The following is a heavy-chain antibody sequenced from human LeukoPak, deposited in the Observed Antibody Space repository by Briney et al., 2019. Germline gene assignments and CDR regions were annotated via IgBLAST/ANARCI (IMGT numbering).Heavy chain of an antibody. CDR2: INHSGST. CDR1: GFTVSSNY. V-gene: IGHV4-34*01. CDR3: ARGGVVPAAIFDY. J-gene: IGHJ4*02. Sequence: PGGSLRLSCAASGFTVSSNYMSWIRQPPGKGLEWIGEINHSGSTNYNPSLKSRVTISVDTSKNQFSLKLSSVTAADTAVYYCARGGVVPAAIFDYWGQGTLVTVSS. D-gene: IGHD2-2*01.